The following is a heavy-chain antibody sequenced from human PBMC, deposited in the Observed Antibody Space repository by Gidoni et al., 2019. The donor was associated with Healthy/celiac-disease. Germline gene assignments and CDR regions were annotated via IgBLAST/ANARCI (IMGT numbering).Heavy chain of an antibody. V-gene: IGHV4-4*02. CDR2: VYHSGST. J-gene: IGHJ3*02. CDR3: ARGDVYCSSTSCDAFDI. Sequence: QVQLQESGPGLVKPSGTLSLTCAVAGGSISSSNWWSWVRQPPGKGLEWVGEVYHSGSTNYNPSLKSRVTISVDKSKNQFSLKLSSVTAADTAVYYCARGDVYCSSTSCDAFDIWGQGTMVTVSS. D-gene: IGHD2-2*01. CDR1: GGSISSSNW.